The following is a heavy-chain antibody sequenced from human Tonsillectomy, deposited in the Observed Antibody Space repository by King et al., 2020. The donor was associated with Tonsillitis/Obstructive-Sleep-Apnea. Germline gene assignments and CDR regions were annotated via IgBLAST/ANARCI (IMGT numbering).Heavy chain of an antibody. CDR2: ISSSSSTI. CDR1: GFTFSSYS. Sequence: QLVQSGGGLVQPGGSLRFSCAASGFTFSSYSMNWVRQAPGKGLEWVSYISSSSSTIYYADSVKGRFTISRDNAKNSLYLQMNSLRDEDTAVYYCARAGQWLAPGGGYYFDYWGQGTLVTVSS. J-gene: IGHJ4*02. V-gene: IGHV3-48*02. CDR3: ARAGQWLAPGGGYYFDY. D-gene: IGHD6-19*01.